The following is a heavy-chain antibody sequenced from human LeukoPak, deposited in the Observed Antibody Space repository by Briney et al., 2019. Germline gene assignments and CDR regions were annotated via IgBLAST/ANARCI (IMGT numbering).Heavy chain of an antibody. CDR3: ARGGESSSWHLNWFDP. V-gene: IGHV4-4*02. J-gene: IGHJ5*02. Sequence: PSETLSLTCAVSGGSISSSNWWSWVRQPPGKGLEWIGEIYHSGSTNYKPSLKSRVTISVDKSKDQFSLKLSSVTAADTAVYYCARGGESSSWHLNWFDPWGQGTLVTVSS. CDR1: GGSISSSNW. D-gene: IGHD6-13*01. CDR2: IYHSGST.